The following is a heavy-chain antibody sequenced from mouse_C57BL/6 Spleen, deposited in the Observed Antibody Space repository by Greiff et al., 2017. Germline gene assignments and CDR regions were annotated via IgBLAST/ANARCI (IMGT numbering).Heavy chain of an antibody. J-gene: IGHJ1*03. Sequence: VKLMESGPGLVAPSQSLSITCTVSGFSLTRYGVHWVRQPPGKGLEWLVVIWSDGSTTYNSALKSRLSISKDNSESQVFLKMNSLQTDDTAMYYCAIHAPSYGNYPYWYFDVWGTGTTVTVSS. V-gene: IGHV2-6-1*01. CDR3: AIHAPSYGNYPYWYFDV. D-gene: IGHD2-1*01. CDR2: IWSDGST. CDR1: GFSLTRYG.